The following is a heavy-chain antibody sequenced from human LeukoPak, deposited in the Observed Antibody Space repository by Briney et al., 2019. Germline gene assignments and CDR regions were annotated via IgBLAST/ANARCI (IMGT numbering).Heavy chain of an antibody. D-gene: IGHD6-19*01. V-gene: IGHV4-39*01. CDR2: IYYSGST. CDR3: ARVRIAVAGTLGP. J-gene: IGHJ5*02. Sequence: PSETLSLTCTVSGCSISSSSYYWGWIRKPPGKGLEWIASIYYSGSTYYNPSLKSRVTISVYTSKNQFSLKLSSVTAADTAVYYCARVRIAVAGTLGPWGQGTLVTVSS. CDR1: GCSISSSSYY.